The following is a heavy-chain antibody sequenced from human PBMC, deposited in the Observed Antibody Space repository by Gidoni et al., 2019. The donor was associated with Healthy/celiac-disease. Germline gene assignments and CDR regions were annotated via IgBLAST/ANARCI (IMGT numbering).Heavy chain of an antibody. J-gene: IGHJ4*02. D-gene: IGHD2-2*01. V-gene: IGHV3-33*01. CDR1: GFTFSSYG. CDR3: ARDRGGSSAKGFDY. Sequence: QVQLVESGGGVVQPGRSLRLSCAASGFTFSSYGMHWVRQAPGKGLEWVAVIWYDGSNKYYADSVKGRFTISRDNSKNTLYLQMNSLRAEDTAVYYCARDRGGSSAKGFDYWGQGTLVTVSS. CDR2: IWYDGSNK.